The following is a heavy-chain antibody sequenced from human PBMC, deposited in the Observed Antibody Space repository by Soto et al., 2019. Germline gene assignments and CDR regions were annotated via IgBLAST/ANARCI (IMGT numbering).Heavy chain of an antibody. Sequence: GGSLRLSCAASGFKFSNYAMSWVRQAPGKGLEWVSLISATGGGTYYADSVKGRFTISRDNAHDTLYLQVHSLTAEDTAVYYCAKDRRAGGNSAFYFDFWGQGAQVTVS. CDR2: ISATGGGT. D-gene: IGHD3-16*01. J-gene: IGHJ4*02. V-gene: IGHV3-23*01. CDR3: AKDRRAGGNSAFYFDF. CDR1: GFKFSNYA.